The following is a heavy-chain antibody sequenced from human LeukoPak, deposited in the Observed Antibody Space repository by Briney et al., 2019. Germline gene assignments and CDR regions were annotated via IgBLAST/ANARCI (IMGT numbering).Heavy chain of an antibody. V-gene: IGHV4-34*01. Sequence: SETLSLTCAVYGGSFSGYYWSWIRQPPGKGLEWIGEINHSGSTNYNPSLKSRVTISVDTSKNQLSLKLSSVTAADTAVYYCARGDSSGFIRSWGQGTLVTVSS. CDR2: INHSGST. CDR1: GGSFSGYY. D-gene: IGHD3-22*01. J-gene: IGHJ5*02. CDR3: ARGDSSGFIRS.